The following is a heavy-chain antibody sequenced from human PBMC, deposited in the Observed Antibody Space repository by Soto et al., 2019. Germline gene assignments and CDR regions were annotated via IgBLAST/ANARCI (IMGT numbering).Heavy chain of an antibody. J-gene: IGHJ6*02. D-gene: IGHD6-6*01. V-gene: IGHV3-21*01. CDR1: GFTFGSYA. CDR2: ISSSSSYI. Sequence: GGSLRLSCAASGFTFGSYAMNWVRQAPGKGLEWVSSISSSSSYIYYADSVKGRFTISRDNAKNSLYLQMNSLRAEDTAVYYCARDPNSSHYYYYGMDVWGQGTTVTVSS. CDR3: ARDPNSSHYYYYGMDV.